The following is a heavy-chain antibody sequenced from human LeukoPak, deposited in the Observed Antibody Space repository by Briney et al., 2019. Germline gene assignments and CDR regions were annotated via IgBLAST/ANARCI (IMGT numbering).Heavy chain of an antibody. CDR1: GGSISNKY. D-gene: IGHD6-13*01. CDR3: ARERAAGNPSHFDY. CDR2: IYYSGST. J-gene: IGHJ4*02. V-gene: IGHV4-59*01. Sequence: SETLSLTCTVSGGSISNKYWSWIRQPPGKGLEWIGYIYYSGSTNYNPSLKSRVAISVDTSKNQFSLKLSSVTAADTAVYYCARERAAGNPSHFDYWGQGSLVTVSS.